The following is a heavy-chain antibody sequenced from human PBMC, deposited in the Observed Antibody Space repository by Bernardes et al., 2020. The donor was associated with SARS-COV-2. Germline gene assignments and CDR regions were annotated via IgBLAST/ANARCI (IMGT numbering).Heavy chain of an antibody. J-gene: IGHJ6*02. Sequence: ASVKVSCKASGYTFTGYYMHWVRQAPGQGLEWMGWINPNSGGTNYAQKFQGWVTMTRDTSISTAYMELSRLRSDDTAVYYCARSRLVDDSVWGGYRYTLQDDHYYGTDVGGQGTTVTVSS. CDR2: INPNSGGT. D-gene: IGHD3-16*02. CDR3: ARSRLVDDSVWGGYRYTLQDDHYYGTDV. V-gene: IGHV1-2*04. CDR1: GYTFTGYY.